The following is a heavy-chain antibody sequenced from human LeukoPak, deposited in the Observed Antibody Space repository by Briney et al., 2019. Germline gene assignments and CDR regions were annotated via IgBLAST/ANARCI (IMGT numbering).Heavy chain of an antibody. Sequence: PGGSLRLSCAASGFTFDDYAMHWARQAPGKGLEWVSGISWNSGSIGYADSVKGRFTISRDNAKNSLYLQMNSLRAEDMALYYCARDTPLDYWGQGTLVTVSS. J-gene: IGHJ4*02. CDR2: ISWNSGSI. V-gene: IGHV3-9*03. CDR1: GFTFDDYA. CDR3: ARDTPLDY.